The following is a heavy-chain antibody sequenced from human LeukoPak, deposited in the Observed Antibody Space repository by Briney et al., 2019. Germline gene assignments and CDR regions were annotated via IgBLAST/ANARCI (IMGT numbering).Heavy chain of an antibody. V-gene: IGHV4-39*01. CDR3: ARQLAAGNDAFDI. D-gene: IGHD2-15*01. CDR1: GVSIYSSTFY. CDR2: IYYNENT. Sequence: SQTLSLTCSVSGVSIYSSTFYWAWTRQPPGKGLEFIGSIYYNENTYHNPSLRSRLTISVDTSTNHISLRLTSVTAADTAIYYCARQLAAGNDAFDIWGQGTVVTVSS. J-gene: IGHJ3*02.